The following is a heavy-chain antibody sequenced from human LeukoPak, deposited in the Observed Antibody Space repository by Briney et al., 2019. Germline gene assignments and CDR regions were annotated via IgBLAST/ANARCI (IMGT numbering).Heavy chain of an antibody. CDR3: ARVNVEMATIGSYYFDY. Sequence: GASVKVSCKASGYTFASYGISWVRQAPGQGLEWMGGIIPIFGTANYAQKFQGRVTITADESTSTAYMELSSLRSEDTAVYYCARVNVEMATIGSYYFDYWGQGTLVTVSS. V-gene: IGHV1-69*13. CDR2: IIPIFGTA. CDR1: GYTFASYG. J-gene: IGHJ4*02. D-gene: IGHD5-24*01.